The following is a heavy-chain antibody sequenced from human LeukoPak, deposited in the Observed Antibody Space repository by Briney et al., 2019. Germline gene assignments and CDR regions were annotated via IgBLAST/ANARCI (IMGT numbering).Heavy chain of an antibody. D-gene: IGHD5-18*01. CDR1: GFTFSTYW. J-gene: IGHJ4*02. Sequence: PGGSLRLSCAASGFTFSTYWMSWVRRAPGKGLEWVANIKEDGSQKYYVDSVKGRFTISRDNAKNSQYLQMNSLRAEDTAVYYCARLPLTARRHFDYWGQGTLVTVSS. CDR3: ARLPLTARRHFDY. V-gene: IGHV3-7*05. CDR2: IKEDGSQK.